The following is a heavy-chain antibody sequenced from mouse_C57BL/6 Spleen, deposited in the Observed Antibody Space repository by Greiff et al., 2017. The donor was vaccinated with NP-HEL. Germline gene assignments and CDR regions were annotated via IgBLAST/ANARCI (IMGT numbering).Heavy chain of an antibody. V-gene: IGHV1-64*01. CDR1: GYTFTSYW. CDR3: ARPRMYYYGSSSEGFAY. J-gene: IGHJ3*01. CDR2: IHPNSGST. D-gene: IGHD1-1*01. Sequence: VQLQQSGAELVKPGASVKLSCKASGYTFTSYWMHWVKQRPGQGLEWIGMIHPNSGSTNYNEKFKSKATLTVDKSSSTAYMQLSSLTSEDSAVYYGARPRMYYYGSSSEGFAYWGQGTLVTVSA.